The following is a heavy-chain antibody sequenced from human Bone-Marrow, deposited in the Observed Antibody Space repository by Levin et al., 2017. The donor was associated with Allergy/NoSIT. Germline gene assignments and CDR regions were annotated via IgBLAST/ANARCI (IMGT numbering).Heavy chain of an antibody. V-gene: IGHV4-34*01. CDR1: GGSFSGYY. D-gene: IGHD3-22*01. CDR2: INHSGST. J-gene: IGHJ1*01. CDR3: ARGGPATYYYDSRGYPGVQH. Sequence: SETLSLTCAVYGGSFSGYYWSWIRQPPGKGLEWIGEINHSGSTNYNPSLKSRVTISVDTSKNQFSLKLSSVTAADTAVYYCARGGPATYYYDSRGYPGVQHWGQGTLVTVSS.